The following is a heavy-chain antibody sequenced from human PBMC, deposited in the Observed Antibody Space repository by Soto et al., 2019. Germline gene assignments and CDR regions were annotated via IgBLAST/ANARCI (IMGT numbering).Heavy chain of an antibody. D-gene: IGHD2-15*01. CDR1: GFTLSSYS. V-gene: IGHV3-21*01. Sequence: PGGSLSLSCAASGFTLSSYSMNWVRQAPGKGLEWVSSISPDGNYIYYADSMKGRFTVSRDNAKDSLYLQMNSLRAEETAVYYCARQEIVIGVVVVAATVFDSWGQGTLVTVSS. CDR2: ISPDGNYI. J-gene: IGHJ4*02. CDR3: ARQEIVIGVVVVAATVFDS.